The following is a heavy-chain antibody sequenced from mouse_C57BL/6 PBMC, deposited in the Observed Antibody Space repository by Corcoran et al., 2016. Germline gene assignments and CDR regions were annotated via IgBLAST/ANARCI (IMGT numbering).Heavy chain of an antibody. D-gene: IGHD1-1*01. CDR3: ARGYYGSSLDY. Sequence: QVQLQQPGAELVRPGSSVKLSCKASGYTFTSYWMHWVKQRPIQGLEWIGNIDPSDSETHYNQKFKDKATLTVDKSSSTAYMQLSSLTPEDSAVYYCARGYYGSSLDYWGQGTTLTVSS. CDR2: IDPSDSET. J-gene: IGHJ2*01. CDR1: GYTFTSYW. V-gene: IGHV1-52*01.